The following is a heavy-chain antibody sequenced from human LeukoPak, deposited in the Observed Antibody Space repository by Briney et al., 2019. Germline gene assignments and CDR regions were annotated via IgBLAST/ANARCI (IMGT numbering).Heavy chain of an antibody. V-gene: IGHV3-30*02. CDR2: IRYDGSNK. CDR1: GFTISSYG. Sequence: GGSLRLSCAASGFTISSYGMHWVRQAPGKGLEWVAFIRYDGSNKYYADSVKGRFTISRDNSKNTLYLQMNSLRAEDTAVYYCAKDPRVLVTSLVGASFDYWGQGTLVTVSS. D-gene: IGHD1-26*01. CDR3: AKDPRVLVTSLVGASFDY. J-gene: IGHJ4*02.